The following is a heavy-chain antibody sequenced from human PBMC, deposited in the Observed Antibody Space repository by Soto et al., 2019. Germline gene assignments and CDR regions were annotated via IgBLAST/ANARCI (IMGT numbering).Heavy chain of an antibody. J-gene: IGHJ4*02. CDR3: ASWPSYGSGSPLYS. CDR2: IIPLLDIA. Sequence: QVQLVQSGAEVKKPGSSVKVSCKSSGGTFSTSTISWVRQAPGQGLEWMGRIIPLLDIANYAQKFQGRATITADKSTTTAFLDLSSLRSEDTAVYYCASWPSYGSGSPLYSWGQGTLVTVSS. V-gene: IGHV1-69*02. CDR1: GGTFSTST. D-gene: IGHD3-10*01.